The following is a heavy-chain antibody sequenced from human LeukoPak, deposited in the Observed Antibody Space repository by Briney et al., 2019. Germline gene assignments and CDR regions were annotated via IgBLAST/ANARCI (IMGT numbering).Heavy chain of an antibody. CDR3: AKASLKQWLPPGPGY. V-gene: IGHV3-23*01. Sequence: PGGSLRFSCSASGFTFSSYAMSRVRQAPGKGLEWVSDISGSGGSTYYADSVKGRFTISRDNSKNTLYLQMNSLRAEDTAVYYCAKASLKQWLPPGPGYWGQGTLVTVSS. J-gene: IGHJ4*02. CDR2: ISGSGGST. CDR1: GFTFSSYA. D-gene: IGHD6-19*01.